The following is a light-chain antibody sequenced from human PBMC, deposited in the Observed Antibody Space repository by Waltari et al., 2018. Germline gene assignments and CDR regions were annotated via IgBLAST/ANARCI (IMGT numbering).Light chain of an antibody. CDR2: KAS. V-gene: IGKV1D-16*01. CDR3: LQYSSSPWT. Sequence: DIQMTQSPSSLSASLGDTVTITCRASQSISSWLAWYQQKPGKAPKLLIYKASTLQSGVPSRFSGSGSGTDFTLTISSLQPEDFATYYCLQYSSSPWTFGQGTKVEIK. CDR1: QSISSW. J-gene: IGKJ1*01.